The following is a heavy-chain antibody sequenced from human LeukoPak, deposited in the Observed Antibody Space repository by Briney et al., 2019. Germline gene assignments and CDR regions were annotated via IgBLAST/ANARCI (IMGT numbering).Heavy chain of an antibody. V-gene: IGHV3-53*04. CDR3: ARHDIVGATKGEPYFDY. CDR1: GFTVSSNY. D-gene: IGHD1-26*01. Sequence: GGSLRLSCAASGFTVSSNYMSWVRQAPGKGLEWVSVIYSGGSTYYADSVKGRFTISRHNSKNTLYLKMNSLRAEDTAVYYCARHDIVGATKGEPYFDYWGQGTLVTVSS. CDR2: IYSGGST. J-gene: IGHJ4*02.